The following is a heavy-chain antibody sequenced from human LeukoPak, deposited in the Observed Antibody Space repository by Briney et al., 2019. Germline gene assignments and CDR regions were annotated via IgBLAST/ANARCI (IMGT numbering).Heavy chain of an antibody. J-gene: IGHJ6*02. CDR3: ARAGRTPYYYYGMDV. D-gene: IGHD1-14*01. CDR2: ISSSGSTI. V-gene: IGHV3-11*01. CDR1: GFTFSDYY. Sequence: PGGSLRLSCAASGFTFSDYYMSWIRQAPGKGPEWVSYISSSGSTIYYADSVKGRFTISRDNAKNSLYLQMNSLRAEDTAVYYCARAGRTPYYYYGMDVWGQGTTVTVSS.